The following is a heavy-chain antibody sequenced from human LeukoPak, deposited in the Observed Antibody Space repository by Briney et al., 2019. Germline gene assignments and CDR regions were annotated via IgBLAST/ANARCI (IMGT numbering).Heavy chain of an antibody. V-gene: IGHV1-46*01. J-gene: IGHJ3*02. CDR3: ARVGPLPRGNDAFDI. CDR1: GYTFTSYY. CDR2: INPSGGST. Sequence: ASVKVSCKASGYTFTSYYIHWVRQAPGQGLEWMGIINPSGGSTTYAQKFQGRVTMTRDTTTTVYMELSSLRSEDTAVYYCARVGPLPRGNDAFDIWGQGTTVSVSS. D-gene: IGHD3-16*01.